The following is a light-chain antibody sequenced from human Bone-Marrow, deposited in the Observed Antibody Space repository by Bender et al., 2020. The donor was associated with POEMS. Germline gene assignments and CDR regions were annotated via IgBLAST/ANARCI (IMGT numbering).Light chain of an antibody. Sequence: SYEVTQPPSVSVSPGQTASITCSGDDLGDKYFAWYQQKPGQSPLLVIYQDTKRPSGIPERFSGSNSGNTATLTISGTQAMDEADYYCQAWDTYSVIFGGGTKLTVL. CDR3: QAWDTYSVI. CDR1: DLGDKY. V-gene: IGLV3-1*01. CDR2: QDT. J-gene: IGLJ2*01.